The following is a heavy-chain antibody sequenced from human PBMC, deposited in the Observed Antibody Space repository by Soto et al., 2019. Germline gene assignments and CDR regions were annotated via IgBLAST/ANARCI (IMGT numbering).Heavy chain of an antibody. J-gene: IGHJ3*02. CDR1: GFTFRIYS. Sequence: SLRLSCAASGFTFRIYSMHWVRQSPGKGLEWVAVMWYDGTNKYYGESVKGRFTISRDNSENTLYLQMNSLRVEDTAVYYCARDATFGTKGGSFDIWGRGTLVTVSS. V-gene: IGHV3-33*01. D-gene: IGHD3-16*01. CDR3: ARDATFGTKGGSFDI. CDR2: MWYDGTNK.